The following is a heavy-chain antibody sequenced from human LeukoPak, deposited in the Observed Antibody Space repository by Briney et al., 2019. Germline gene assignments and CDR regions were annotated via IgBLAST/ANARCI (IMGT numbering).Heavy chain of an antibody. D-gene: IGHD3-3*01. J-gene: IGHJ5*02. CDR1: GYTFTGYY. CDR3: ARDAIFGVVIIAANWFDP. V-gene: IGHV1-2*02. Sequence: ASVKVSCKASGYTFTGYYMHWVRQAPGQGLEWMGWINPNSGGTNYAQKFQGRVTMTRDTSISTAYMELSRLRSDDTAVYYCARDAIFGVVIIAANWFDPWGQGTLVTVSS. CDR2: INPNSGGT.